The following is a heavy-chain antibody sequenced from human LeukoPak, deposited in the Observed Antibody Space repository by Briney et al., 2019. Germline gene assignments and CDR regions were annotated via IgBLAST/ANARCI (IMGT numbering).Heavy chain of an antibody. CDR3: ARALVRATMVWYFDL. CDR2: IYSGGST. Sequence: GGSLRLSCAASGFTVSSNYMSWVRQAPGKGLEWVSVIYSGGSTYYADSVKGRFTISRDNSKNTLYLQMNSLRAEDTAVCYCARALVRATMVWYFDLWGRGTLVTVSS. D-gene: IGHD5-12*01. V-gene: IGHV3-66*01. CDR1: GFTVSSNY. J-gene: IGHJ2*01.